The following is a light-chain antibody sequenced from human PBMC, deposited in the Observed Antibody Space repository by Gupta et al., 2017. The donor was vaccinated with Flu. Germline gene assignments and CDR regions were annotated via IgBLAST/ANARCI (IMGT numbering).Light chain of an antibody. CDR3: ATWMDALRGPV. J-gene: IGLJ3*02. V-gene: IGLV1-44*01. Sequence: VSLPCSGGAASSGIATGDWYQQVPGMNPKLLICAKNQRPAGVPGRFSGSKSGTSASLAISGLQPDDEADYYCATWMDALRGPVFGGGTKLVVL. CDR1: AASSGIAT. CDR2: AKN.